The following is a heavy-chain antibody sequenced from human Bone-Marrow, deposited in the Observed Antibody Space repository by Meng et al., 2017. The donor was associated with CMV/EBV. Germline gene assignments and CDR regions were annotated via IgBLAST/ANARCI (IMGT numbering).Heavy chain of an antibody. J-gene: IGHJ6*02. CDR1: GFTFSSYW. Sequence: GESLKISCAASGFTFSSYWMSWVRQAPGKGLEWVANIKQDGSEKYYVDSVKGRFTISRDNAKNSLYLQMNSLRAEDTAVYYCAEILTGGNYGLDVWGQGTTVTGSS. CDR2: IKQDGSEK. V-gene: IGHV3-7*01. D-gene: IGHD7-27*01. CDR3: AEILTGGNYGLDV.